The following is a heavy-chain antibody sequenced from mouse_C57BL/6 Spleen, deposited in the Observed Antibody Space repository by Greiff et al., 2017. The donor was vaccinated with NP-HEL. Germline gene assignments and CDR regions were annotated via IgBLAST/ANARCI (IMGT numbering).Heavy chain of an antibody. Sequence: VQLQESGAELARPGASVKLSCKASGYTFTSYGISWVKQRTGQGLEWIGEIYPRSGNTYYNEKFKGKATLTADKSSSTAYMELRSLTSEDSAVYFCARWGMRYDGGYYAMDYWGQGTSVTVSS. V-gene: IGHV1-81*01. D-gene: IGHD2-12*01. CDR2: IYPRSGNT. CDR3: ARWGMRYDGGYYAMDY. J-gene: IGHJ4*01. CDR1: GYTFTSYG.